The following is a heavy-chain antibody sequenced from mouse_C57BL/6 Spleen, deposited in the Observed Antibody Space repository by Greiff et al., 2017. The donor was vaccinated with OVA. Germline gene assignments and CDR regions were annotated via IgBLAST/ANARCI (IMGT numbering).Heavy chain of an antibody. CDR2: ISYDGSN. D-gene: IGHD1-1*01. CDR1: GYSITSGYY. Sequence: VQLKESGPGLVKPSQSLSLTCSVTGYSITSGYYWNWIRQFPGNKLEWMGYISYDGSNNYNPSLKNRISITRDTSKNQFFLKLNSVTTEDTATYYCARDGGSSFLWYFDVWGTGTTVTVSS. CDR3: ARDGGSSFLWYFDV. V-gene: IGHV3-6*01. J-gene: IGHJ1*03.